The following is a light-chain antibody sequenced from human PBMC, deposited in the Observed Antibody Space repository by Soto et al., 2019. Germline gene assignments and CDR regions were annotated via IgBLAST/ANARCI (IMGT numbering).Light chain of an antibody. V-gene: IGLV2-14*03. CDR3: SSYTSSSTPFV. CDR1: SSDVGGYNY. Sequence: QSALTQPASVSGSPGQSITISCTGTSSDVGGYNYVSWYQQHPGKDRKLIIYDVTNRPSGVSDRFYGSKSGNTASLTISGLQAEDGTDYYCSSYTSSSTPFVFGTGTKVTLL. J-gene: IGLJ1*01. CDR2: DVT.